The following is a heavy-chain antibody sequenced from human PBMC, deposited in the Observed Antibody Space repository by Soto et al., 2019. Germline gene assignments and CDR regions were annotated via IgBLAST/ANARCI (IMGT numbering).Heavy chain of an antibody. J-gene: IGHJ5*02. CDR3: SREQLLVGNWFDP. CDR1: GGSFSGYY. D-gene: IGHD2-2*01. CDR2: INHSGST. V-gene: IGHV4-34*01. Sequence: KQSQTLSLPCAVYGGSFSGYYWSWIRQPPGKGLEWIGEINHSGSTNYNPSLKSRVTISVAMSKNQISLKLSSVTAAGTAVYYWSREQLLVGNWFDPWGQGTLVTVSS.